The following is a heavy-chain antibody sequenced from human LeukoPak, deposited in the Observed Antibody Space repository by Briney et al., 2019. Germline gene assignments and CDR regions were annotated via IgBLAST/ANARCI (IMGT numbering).Heavy chain of an antibody. J-gene: IGHJ3*02. Sequence: KPSETLSLTCAVSGGSISSSNWWSWVRQPPGKGLEWIGEIYHSGSTNYNPSLKSRVTISVDKSKNQFSLKLSSVTAADTAVYYCARGHGYNYFGAFDIWGQGTMVTVSS. CDR2: IYHSGST. CDR1: GGSISSSNW. CDR3: ARGHGYNYFGAFDI. D-gene: IGHD5-24*01. V-gene: IGHV4-4*02.